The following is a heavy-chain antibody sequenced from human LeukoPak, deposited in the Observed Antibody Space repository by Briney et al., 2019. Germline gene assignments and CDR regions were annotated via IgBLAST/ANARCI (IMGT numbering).Heavy chain of an antibody. V-gene: IGHV3-20*04. Sequence: GGSLRLSCAASGFTFDDYGMSWVRQAPGKGLEWVSGINWNGGSTGYADSVKGRFTISRDNAKNSLYLQMNSLRAEDTALYYCARGTSIAALTSFDYWGQGTLVTVSS. D-gene: IGHD6-6*01. CDR2: INWNGGST. CDR3: ARGTSIAALTSFDY. J-gene: IGHJ4*02. CDR1: GFTFDDYG.